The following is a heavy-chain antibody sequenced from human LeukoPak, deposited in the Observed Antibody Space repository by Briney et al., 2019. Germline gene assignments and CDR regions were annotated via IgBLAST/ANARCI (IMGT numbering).Heavy chain of an antibody. Sequence: SGPTLVNPTQPLTLTCTFSGCSLSTNGVGVGWIRQPPGKALEWLALIYWDDDKRYSPSLKSRLTITKDTSKNQVVLTMINTDPVDTATYYCAHRPGQRWLLNWGQGTLVTVSS. J-gene: IGHJ4*02. V-gene: IGHV2-5*02. CDR2: IYWDDDK. CDR1: GCSLSTNGVG. CDR3: AHRPGQRWLLN. D-gene: IGHD5-24*01.